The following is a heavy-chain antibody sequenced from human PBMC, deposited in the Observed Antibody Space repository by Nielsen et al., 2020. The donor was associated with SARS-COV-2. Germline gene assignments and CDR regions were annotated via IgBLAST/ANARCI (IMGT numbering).Heavy chain of an antibody. V-gene: IGHV3-30*02. CDR3: ARGVAGLYFDY. J-gene: IGHJ4*02. Sequence: GESLKISCAASGFTFSRYGVHWVRQAPGKGLEWVTFISYDGSEKNYVDSVKGRFSISRDNSKNTLSLQMNSLRAEDTAVYYCARGVAGLYFDYWGQGTLVTVSS. CDR1: GFTFSRYG. D-gene: IGHD6-19*01. CDR2: ISYDGSEK.